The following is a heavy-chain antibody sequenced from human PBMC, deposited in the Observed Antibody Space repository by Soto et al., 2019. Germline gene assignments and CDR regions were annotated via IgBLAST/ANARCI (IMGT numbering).Heavy chain of an antibody. Sequence: EVQLVESGGGFIQPGGSLRLSCAASGFTVSSNYMSWVRQAPGKWLEWVSVIYSGGSTYYADSVKGRFTISRDNSKNTLDLQMNSLRAEDTAVYYCARVVYSSGWYRGWFDPWGQGTLVTVSS. J-gene: IGHJ5*02. CDR1: GFTVSSNY. V-gene: IGHV3-53*01. D-gene: IGHD6-19*01. CDR2: IYSGGST. CDR3: ARVVYSSGWYRGWFDP.